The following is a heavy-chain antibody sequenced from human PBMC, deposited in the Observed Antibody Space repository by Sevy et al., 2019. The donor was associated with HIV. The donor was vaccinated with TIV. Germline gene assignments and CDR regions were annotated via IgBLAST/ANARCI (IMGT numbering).Heavy chain of an antibody. CDR3: ARCRSPYGDYATESFDY. J-gene: IGHJ4*02. V-gene: IGHV4-61*01. CDR2: LFYSGST. Sequence: SETLSLTCTVSGGSVSTDSYYWSWIRQPPGKGLEWIGYLFYSGSTNYNPSLKSRVTISLDTSKNQFSLKLSSVTAADTAVYYCARCRSPYGDYATESFDYWGQGALVTVSS. CDR1: GGSVSTDSYY. D-gene: IGHD4-17*01.